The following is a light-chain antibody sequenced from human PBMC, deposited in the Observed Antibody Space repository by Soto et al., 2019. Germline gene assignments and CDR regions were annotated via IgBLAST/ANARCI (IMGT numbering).Light chain of an antibody. CDR1: QSISSW. J-gene: IGKJ1*01. Sequence: DLQITQSPSTLSASVGDRVTITCRASQSISSWLAWYQQKPGKAPKLLINDASSLESGVPSRFSGSGSGTEFTLTISSLQPDDFATYYCQQYNSYSRTFGQGTKVDIK. CDR2: DAS. V-gene: IGKV1-5*01. CDR3: QQYNSYSRT.